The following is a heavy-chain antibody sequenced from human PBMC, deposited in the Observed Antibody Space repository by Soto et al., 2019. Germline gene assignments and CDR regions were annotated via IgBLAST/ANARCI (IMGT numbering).Heavy chain of an antibody. J-gene: IGHJ6*01. V-gene: IGHV5-10-1*01. D-gene: IGHD2-2*01. CDR1: GYSFTSYW. CDR3: ARHTRNCSSTSCYHYYYYGMDV. CDR2: IDPSDSYT. Sequence: LKISCKGSGYSFTSYWISWVRQMPGKGLEGMGRIDPSDSYTNYSPSFQGHVTISADKSISTAYLQWSSLKASGTAMYYCARHTRNCSSTSCYHYYYYGMDVWGQGTTVTVSS.